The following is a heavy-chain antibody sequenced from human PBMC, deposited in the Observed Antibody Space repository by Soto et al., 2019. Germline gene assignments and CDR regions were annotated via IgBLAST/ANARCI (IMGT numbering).Heavy chain of an antibody. CDR1: GGSVRGAGYY. D-gene: IGHD4-4*01. Sequence: LTHTCTVAGGSVRGAGYYWIWNRQPPGKGLEWIGYIYYSGSTNYNPSLKSRVTISVDTSKNQFSLKLSSVTAADTAVYYCARAVKLTTLDYWGQGNLVTRSS. CDR2: IYYSGST. CDR3: ARAVKLTTLDY. J-gene: IGHJ4*02. V-gene: IGHV4-61*08.